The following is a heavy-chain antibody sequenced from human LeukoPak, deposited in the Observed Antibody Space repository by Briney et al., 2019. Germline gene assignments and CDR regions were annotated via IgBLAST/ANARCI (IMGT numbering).Heavy chain of an antibody. CDR3: ARLRRIWSGYYTGYYYYYMDV. D-gene: IGHD3-3*01. CDR2: IYYSGST. J-gene: IGHJ6*03. CDR1: GGSISSSSYY. V-gene: IGHV4-39*01. Sequence: PSETLSLTCTVSGGSISSSSYYWGWIRQPPGKGLEWIGSIYYSGSTYYNPSLKSRITLSVDTSKNQFSLKLSSVTAADTAVYYCARLRRIWSGYYTGYYYYYMDVWGKGTTVTVSS.